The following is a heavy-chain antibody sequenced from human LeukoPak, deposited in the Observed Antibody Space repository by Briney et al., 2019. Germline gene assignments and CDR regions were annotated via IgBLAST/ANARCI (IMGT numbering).Heavy chain of an antibody. Sequence: GASVKVSCKASGYTFTGYYMHWVRQAPGQGLEWMGWINPNSGGTNYAQKFQGRVTMTRDASISTAYMELSRLRSDDTAVYYCARRCSSTSCYTHDAFDIWGQGTVVTVSS. V-gene: IGHV1-2*02. CDR3: ARRCSSTSCYTHDAFDI. CDR1: GYTFTGYY. D-gene: IGHD2-2*02. CDR2: INPNSGGT. J-gene: IGHJ3*02.